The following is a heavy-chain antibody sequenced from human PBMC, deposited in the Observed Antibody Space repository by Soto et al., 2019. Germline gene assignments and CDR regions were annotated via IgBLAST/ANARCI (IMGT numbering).Heavy chain of an antibody. CDR3: VRGEAATSDAFDV. Sequence: QVQLQESGPGLVKPSQTLSLTCTVSGGSMTTTNYNWGWIRQPPGKGLEWIGYIFYRASSYYKPSLKSRTTISLDTSRNQFFLKLSSVTAADTALYFCVRGEAATSDAFDVWGHGTLVTVSS. D-gene: IGHD6-25*01. CDR1: GGSMTTTNYN. CDR2: IFYRASS. V-gene: IGHV4-30-4*01. J-gene: IGHJ3*01.